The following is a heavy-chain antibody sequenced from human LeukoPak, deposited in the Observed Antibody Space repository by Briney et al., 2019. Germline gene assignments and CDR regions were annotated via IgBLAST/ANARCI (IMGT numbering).Heavy chain of an antibody. V-gene: IGHV3-30-3*01. CDR2: VSYDGGSK. Sequence: GGSLRLSCAASGFTVSSNYMSWVRQGPGKGLEWVALVSYDGGSKYYADSVKGRITISRDNSKNTLHLQMNGLRTEDTGVYYCARVKGGIAAAGNYFDYWGQGTLVTVSS. CDR3: ARVKGGIAAAGNYFDY. J-gene: IGHJ4*02. D-gene: IGHD6-13*01. CDR1: GFTVSSNY.